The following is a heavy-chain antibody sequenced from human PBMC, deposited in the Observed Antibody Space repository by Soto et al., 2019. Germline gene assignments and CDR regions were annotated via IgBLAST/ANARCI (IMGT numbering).Heavy chain of an antibody. Sequence: ASVKVSCKGSGYSFTSYWISWVRQMPGKGLEWMGRIDPSDSYTNYSPSFQGHVTISADKSISTAYLQWSSLKASDTAMYYCARLPGVLTYAFDIWGQGTMVTVSS. CDR2: IDPSDSYT. CDR1: GYSFTSYW. CDR3: ARLPGVLTYAFDI. J-gene: IGHJ3*02. V-gene: IGHV5-10-1*01. D-gene: IGHD3-9*01.